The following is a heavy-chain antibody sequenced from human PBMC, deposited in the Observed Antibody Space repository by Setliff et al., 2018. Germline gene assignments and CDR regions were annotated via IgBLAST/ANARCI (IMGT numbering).Heavy chain of an antibody. CDR2: LFDGGSA. V-gene: IGHV4-38-2*01. CDR1: GYSISNGFY. D-gene: IGHD2-21*01. Sequence: LSLTCAVSGYSISNGFYWGWIRQSPVKGLEWIGSLFDGGSAYYSPSLKSRASVSLDASKNQFALKLTSATAADTAVYYCATRTFAVIPHSGLGLDYFYGTDVWGRGTTVT. CDR3: ATRTFAVIPHSGLGLDYFYGTDV. J-gene: IGHJ6*02.